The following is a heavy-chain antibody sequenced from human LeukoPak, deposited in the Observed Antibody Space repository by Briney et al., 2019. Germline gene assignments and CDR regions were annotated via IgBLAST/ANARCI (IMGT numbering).Heavy chain of an antibody. Sequence: ASVKISCKASGYTFTNNYMHWVRQAPGQRLEWMGVIHPSGSSTNYAQNFQGRVTMTKDTSASTAYIELTSLRSDDTAVYYCARMDMDPAMVTNYLDHWGQGTLVTVSS. J-gene: IGHJ4*02. CDR3: ARMDMDPAMVTNYLDH. CDR1: GYTFTNNY. D-gene: IGHD5-18*01. CDR2: IHPSGSST. V-gene: IGHV1-46*01.